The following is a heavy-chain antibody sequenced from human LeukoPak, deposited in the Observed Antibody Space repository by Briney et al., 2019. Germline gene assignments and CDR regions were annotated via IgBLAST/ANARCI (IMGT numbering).Heavy chain of an antibody. J-gene: IGHJ4*02. CDR1: GGTFSSHD. CDR3: ARGWLAETTVVTPYNY. Sequence: ASVKVSCKASGGTFSSHDISRVRQAPGQGLEWMGGITPIFGTAVYAQKFQGRVTITAVESMSTVYMELSSLRSEDTAIYYCARGWLAETTVVTPYNYWGQGTLVTVSS. V-gene: IGHV1-69*13. CDR2: ITPIFGTA. D-gene: IGHD4-23*01.